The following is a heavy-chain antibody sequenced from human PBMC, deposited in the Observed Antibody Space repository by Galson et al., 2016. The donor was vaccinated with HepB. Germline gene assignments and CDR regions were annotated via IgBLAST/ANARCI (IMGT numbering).Heavy chain of an antibody. CDR3: SNVSPYYYDKSGYY. D-gene: IGHD3-22*01. V-gene: IGHV3-23*01. CDR2: VTGTGEST. Sequence: SLRLSCATSGFSFNDRAMSWVRQAPGRGLEWVSGVTGTGESTYYTDSVKGRFTISRDNSKNTWYLQMNSLKAEDTAIYYCSNVSPYYYDKSGYYWGQGTLVTVSS. CDR1: GFSFNDRA. J-gene: IGHJ4*02.